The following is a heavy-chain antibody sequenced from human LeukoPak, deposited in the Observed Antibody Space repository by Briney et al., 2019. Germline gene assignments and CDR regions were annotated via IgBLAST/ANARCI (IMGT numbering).Heavy chain of an antibody. CDR3: ARGLVLAADDAFDI. CDR1: GASIRSYF. D-gene: IGHD2-21*02. CDR2: VYDNDIS. V-gene: IGHV4-59*01. J-gene: IGHJ3*02. Sequence: SETLSLTCSVSGASIRSYFWSWIRQSPGKGLEWIGYVYDNDISNFNPSLESRVTILVDRSKSQFSLKLRSVTAADTAVYYCARGLVLAADDAFDIWGPGTMVTVSS.